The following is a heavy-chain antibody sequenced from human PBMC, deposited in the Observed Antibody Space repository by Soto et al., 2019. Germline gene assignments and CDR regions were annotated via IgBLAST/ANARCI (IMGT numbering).Heavy chain of an antibody. CDR2: INPDGSTT. Sequence: GGSLRLSCAASGFPLSRYWMHWIRQAPGKGLVWVSRINPDGSTTSYADSVKGRFTISRDNAKNTLYLQMNSLRAEDTAVYYCARVSANEYNFHYWGQGALVTVSS. J-gene: IGHJ4*02. CDR3: ARVSANEYNFHY. CDR1: GFPLSRYW. V-gene: IGHV3-74*01. D-gene: IGHD1-1*01.